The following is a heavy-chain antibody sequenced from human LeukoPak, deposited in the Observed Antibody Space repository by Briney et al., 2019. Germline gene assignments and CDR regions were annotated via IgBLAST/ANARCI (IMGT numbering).Heavy chain of an antibody. CDR3: ARASSTHCSSTSCYPDY. V-gene: IGHV3-30*04. Sequence: GGSLRLSCVGSGFTSIAYALTWVRQAPGKGLEWVAVISYDGSNKYYADSVKGRFTISRDNSKNTLYLQMNSLRAEDTAVYYCARASSTHCSSTSCYPDYWGQGTLVTVSS. CDR1: GFTSIAYA. CDR2: ISYDGSNK. J-gene: IGHJ4*02. D-gene: IGHD2-2*01.